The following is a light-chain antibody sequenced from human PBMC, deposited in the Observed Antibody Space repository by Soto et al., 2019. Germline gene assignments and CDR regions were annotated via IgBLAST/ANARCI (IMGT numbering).Light chain of an antibody. Sequence: DIQMTQSPSSLSASVGDRVTITCRASQSISTYLNWYQQKPGKAPKLLIYGASSLQNWVPSRFSGSGSGTDFPLTISSLQPEDFATYYCKQSYSTLSLTFGGGTKVEIK. CDR3: KQSYSTLSLT. J-gene: IGKJ4*01. V-gene: IGKV1-39*01. CDR2: GAS. CDR1: QSISTY.